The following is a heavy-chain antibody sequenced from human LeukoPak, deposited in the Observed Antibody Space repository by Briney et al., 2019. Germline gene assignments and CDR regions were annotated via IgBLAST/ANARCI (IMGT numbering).Heavy chain of an antibody. Sequence: LETLSLTCTVSGGYISGYYWSWLRQPPGKGLEWIGYIHYSGSTNYNPSLKSRVTISLDTSKKQFFLRLSSVTAADTAVYYCAMYDSFFDYCGQGTLVTVSS. CDR1: GGYISGYY. D-gene: IGHD1-1*01. CDR2: IHYSGST. J-gene: IGHJ4*02. V-gene: IGHV4-59*08. CDR3: AMYDSFFDY.